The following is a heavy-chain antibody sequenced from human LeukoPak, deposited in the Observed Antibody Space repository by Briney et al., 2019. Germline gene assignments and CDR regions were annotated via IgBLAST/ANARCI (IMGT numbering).Heavy chain of an antibody. J-gene: IGHJ4*02. Sequence: PGGSLRLSCAASGFTVSGYYMNWVRQAPGRGLEWVSVIYSGGTTDYADSVKGRFTISRDNSKNALYLQMNSLRAEDTAVYFCARGGPGLVIATSSSLDYWGQGTLVTVSS. CDR1: GFTVSGYY. D-gene: IGHD6-6*01. V-gene: IGHV3-66*02. CDR2: IYSGGTT. CDR3: ARGGPGLVIATSSSLDY.